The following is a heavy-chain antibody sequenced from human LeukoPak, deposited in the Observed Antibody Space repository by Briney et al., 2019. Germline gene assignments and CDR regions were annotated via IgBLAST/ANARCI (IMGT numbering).Heavy chain of an antibody. D-gene: IGHD6-6*01. CDR1: GYTFTSYA. Sequence: GASVKVSCKASGYTFTSYAMNWVRQAPGQGLEWMGWINTNTGNPTCAQGFTGRFVFSLDTSVSTAYLQISSLKAEDTAVYYCASIEEYSSSSGRHDYWGQGTLVTVSS. CDR2: INTNTGNP. J-gene: IGHJ4*02. CDR3: ASIEEYSSSSGRHDY. V-gene: IGHV7-4-1*02.